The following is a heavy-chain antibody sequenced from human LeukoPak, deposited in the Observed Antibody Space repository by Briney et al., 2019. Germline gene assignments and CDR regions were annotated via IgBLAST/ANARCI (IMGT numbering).Heavy chain of an antibody. Sequence: PSETLSLTCAVSGGSINSGGYSWSWIRQPPGKGLEWIGSFSCSGSTYYNPSLKSRVTISVDTSKSQFSLYMDSVTAADTAVYYCARDWNRYAYWGQGTLVTVSS. CDR3: ARDWNRYAY. CDR1: GGSINSGGYS. V-gene: IGHV4-39*07. CDR2: FSCSGST. D-gene: IGHD1-1*01. J-gene: IGHJ4*02.